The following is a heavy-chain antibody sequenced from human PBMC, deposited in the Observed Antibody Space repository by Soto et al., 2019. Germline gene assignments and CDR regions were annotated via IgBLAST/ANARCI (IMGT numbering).Heavy chain of an antibody. Sequence: ETLSLTCAASGFTFSSFAMNWVRQVPGKGLEWVSTITGNGGKTYYAHSVKGRLTISRDNSNNSLYLNMNSLRAEDTALYYCVKGLYSIRDFDYWGQGTLVTVSS. CDR2: ITGNGGKT. V-gene: IGHV3-23*01. J-gene: IGHJ4*02. CDR1: GFTFSSFA. CDR3: VKGLYSIRDFDY. D-gene: IGHD6-13*01.